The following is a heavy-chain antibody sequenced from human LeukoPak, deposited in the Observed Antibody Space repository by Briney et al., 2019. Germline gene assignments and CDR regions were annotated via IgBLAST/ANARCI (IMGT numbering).Heavy chain of an antibody. J-gene: IGHJ5*02. CDR2: ISAYNGNT. D-gene: IGHD3-3*01. V-gene: IGHV1-18*01. CDR3: ARGWVSGPRSVFDP. CDR1: GYTFTSYG. Sequence: ASVNVSCKASGYTFTSYGISWVRQAPGQGLEGMGWISAYNGNTNYAQKLQGRVTMATDTSTSTAYMELRSLRSDDTAVYYCARGWVSGPRSVFDPWGQGTLVTVSS.